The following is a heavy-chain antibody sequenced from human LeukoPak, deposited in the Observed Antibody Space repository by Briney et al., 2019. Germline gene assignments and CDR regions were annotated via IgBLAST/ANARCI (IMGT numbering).Heavy chain of an antibody. J-gene: IGHJ4*02. CDR1: GFTFSNAW. Sequence: KSGGSLRLSCAGSGFTFSNAWMSWVRQAPGKGLEWVGRIKSKTDGGTTDYAEPVKGRFTISRDDSKKTLYLQMNSLKTEDTALYYCAAVSVDYGDSSFDFWGQGTLVTVSS. CDR3: AAVSVDYGDSSFDF. D-gene: IGHD4-17*01. CDR2: IKSKTDGGTT. V-gene: IGHV3-15*01.